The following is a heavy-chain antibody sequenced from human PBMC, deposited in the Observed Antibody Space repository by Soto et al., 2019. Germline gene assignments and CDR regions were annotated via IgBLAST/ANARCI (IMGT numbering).Heavy chain of an antibody. CDR1: GFIFRSYA. Sequence: QVQLVESGGGVVQPGTSLRLSCAASGFIFRSYAMHWVRQTPERGLEWLAVVSYDGSDQHHSDSLKGRFTISRDNSENTLYLQMNSLRREETAIYYCAKDVGDQGRFDSWGQGDRVNVSS. V-gene: IGHV3-30*18. CDR2: VSYDGSDQ. CDR3: AKDVGDQGRFDS. J-gene: IGHJ4*02. D-gene: IGHD1-26*01.